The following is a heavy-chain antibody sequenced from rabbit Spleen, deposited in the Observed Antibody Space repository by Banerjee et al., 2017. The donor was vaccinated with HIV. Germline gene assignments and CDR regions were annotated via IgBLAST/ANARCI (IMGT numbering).Heavy chain of an antibody. CDR3: ARAPYGGDRADTLTL. D-gene: IGHD4-2*01. CDR1: GFSFSSSYY. V-gene: IGHV1S40*01. J-gene: IGHJ4*01. CDR2: INTSSGRT. Sequence: QSLEESGGGLVQPEGSLALTCKASGFSFSSSYYMYWVRQAPGKGLELIACINTSSGRTWYASWVNDRFTISKTSSTTVTLQMTSLTAADTATYFCARAPYGGDRADTLTLWGPGTLVTVS.